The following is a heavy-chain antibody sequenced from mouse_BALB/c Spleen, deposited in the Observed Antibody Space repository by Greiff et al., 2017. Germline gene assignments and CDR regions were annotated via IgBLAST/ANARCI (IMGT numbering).Heavy chain of an antibody. CDR1: GFSLTGYG. V-gene: IGHV2-6-7*01. J-gene: IGHJ4*01. Sequence: VKLMESGPGLVAPSQSLSITCTVSGFSLTGYGVNWVRQPPGKGLEWLGMIWGDGSTDYNSALKSRLSISKDNSKSQVFLKMNSLQTDDTARYYCARYYYGYYYAMDYWGQGTSVTVSS. D-gene: IGHD1-1*01. CDR2: IWGDGST. CDR3: ARYYYGYYYAMDY.